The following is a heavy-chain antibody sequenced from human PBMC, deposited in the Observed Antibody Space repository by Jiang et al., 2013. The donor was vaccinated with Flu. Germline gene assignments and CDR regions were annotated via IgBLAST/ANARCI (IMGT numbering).Heavy chain of an antibody. CDR1: GGSISSGDKY. V-gene: IGHV4-30-4*01. Sequence: GLVKPSQTLSLTCTVSGGSISSGDKYWSWIRQPPGKGLEWIGHIYYSGSTYYNPSLKSRVSISVDTSKNQFSLKLSSVTAADTAVYYCARDRLLPEYSRPSNWFDPWGQGTLVTVSS. J-gene: IGHJ5*02. D-gene: IGHD6-6*01. CDR3: ARDRLLPEYSRPSNWFDP. CDR2: IYYSGST.